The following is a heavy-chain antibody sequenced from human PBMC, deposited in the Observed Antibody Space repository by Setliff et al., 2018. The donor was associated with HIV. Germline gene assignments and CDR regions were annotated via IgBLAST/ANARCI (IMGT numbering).Heavy chain of an antibody. CDR3: AKDEGYTYSSGWYSHY. CDR1: GFTFSSYG. V-gene: IGHV3-30*02. Sequence: GGSLRLSCAASGFTFSSYGMHWVRQAPGKGLEWLSFIRIDAKDNYYADSVKGRFTISRDNSKNTVYLQMNSLRAEDTAVYYCAKDEGYTYSSGWYSHYWGQGTLVTVSS. CDR2: IRIDAKDN. J-gene: IGHJ4*02. D-gene: IGHD6-19*01.